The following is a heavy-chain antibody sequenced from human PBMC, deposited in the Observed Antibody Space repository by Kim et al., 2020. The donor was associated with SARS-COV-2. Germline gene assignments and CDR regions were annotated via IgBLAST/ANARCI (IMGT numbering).Heavy chain of an antibody. CDR1: GGSVSSGSYY. Sequence: SETLSLTCTVSGGSVSSGSYYWSWIRQPPGKGLEWIGYIYYSGSTNYNPSLKSRVTISVDTSKNQFSLKLSSVTAADTAVYYCARDCLEMGKDYWGQGTLVTVSS. CDR2: IYYSGST. D-gene: IGHD6-13*01. V-gene: IGHV4-61*01. CDR3: ARDCLEMGKDY. J-gene: IGHJ4*02.